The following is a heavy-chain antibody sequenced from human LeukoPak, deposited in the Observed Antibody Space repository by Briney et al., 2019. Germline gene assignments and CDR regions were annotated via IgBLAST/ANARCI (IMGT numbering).Heavy chain of an antibody. CDR3: ARGTLNIPGEHGAFDY. CDR2: ISTSSSYI. V-gene: IGHV3-21*01. Sequence: GGSLRLSCAASGFTFSSYEMNWVRQAPGKGLEWVSSISTSSSYIHYADSVKGRFTISRDNAKNSLYLQMNSLRAEDTAVYYCARGTLNIPGEHGAFDYWGRGTLVTVSS. CDR1: GFTFSSYE. D-gene: IGHD1-14*01. J-gene: IGHJ4*02.